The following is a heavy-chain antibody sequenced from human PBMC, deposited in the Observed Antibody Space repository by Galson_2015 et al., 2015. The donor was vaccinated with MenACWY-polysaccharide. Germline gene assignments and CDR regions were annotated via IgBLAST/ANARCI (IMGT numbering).Heavy chain of an antibody. V-gene: IGHV3-30*18. D-gene: IGHD6-19*01. Sequence: SLRLSCAASGFTFSSYGMHWVRQAPGKGLEWVTYITYDGSDQNYSRSVKGRFTISRDNSKSTLYLQMDSLRAEDTAVYHCAKREARNSGPLDLWGQGALVTVSS. J-gene: IGHJ5*02. CDR3: AKREARNSGPLDL. CDR2: ITYDGSDQ. CDR1: GFTFSSYG.